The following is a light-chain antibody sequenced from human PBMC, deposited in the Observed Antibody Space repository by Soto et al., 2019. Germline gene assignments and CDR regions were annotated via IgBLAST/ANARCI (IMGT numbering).Light chain of an antibody. Sequence: QPVLTQSPSASASLGASVKLTCSLSSGHSTYVIAWHQQQPEKGPRYLMKVNSDGTHSKGDGIPDRFSGSSSGAERYLTISSLQSEDEADYYCQTWGTGPHVVFGGGTKVTVL. CDR3: QTWGTGPHVV. CDR2: VNSDGTH. CDR1: SGHSTYV. V-gene: IGLV4-69*01. J-gene: IGLJ2*01.